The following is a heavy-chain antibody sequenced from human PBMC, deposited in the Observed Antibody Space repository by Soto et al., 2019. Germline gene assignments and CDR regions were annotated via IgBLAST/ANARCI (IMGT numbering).Heavy chain of an antibody. CDR1: GGSFTYT. J-gene: IGHJ6*02. Sequence: SVKVSCKAAGGSFTYTLSWVRQAPGQGLEWMGGIIPIFGTANYAQKFQGRVTITADESTKTAYMELSTLRSEDTAVYYCARLHSHGTYGMDVWGQGTTVTVSS. D-gene: IGHD5-18*01. CDR2: IIPIFGTA. V-gene: IGHV1-69*13. CDR3: ARLHSHGTYGMDV.